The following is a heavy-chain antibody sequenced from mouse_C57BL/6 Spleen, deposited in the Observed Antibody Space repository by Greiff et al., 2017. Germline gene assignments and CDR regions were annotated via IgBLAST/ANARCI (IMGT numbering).Heavy chain of an antibody. D-gene: IGHD2-2*01. CDR2: IYIGNGYT. Sequence: EVQRVESGAELVRPGSSVKMSCKTSGYTFTSYGINWVKQRPGQGLEWIGYIYIGNGYTEYNEKFKGKATLTSDTSSSTAYMQLSSLTSEDSAIYFCARGATMVTTGFDYWGQGTTLTVSS. CDR3: ARGATMVTTGFDY. CDR1: GYTFTSYG. J-gene: IGHJ2*01. V-gene: IGHV1-58*01.